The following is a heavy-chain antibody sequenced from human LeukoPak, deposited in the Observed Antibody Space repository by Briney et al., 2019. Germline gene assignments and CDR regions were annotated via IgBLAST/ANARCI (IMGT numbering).Heavy chain of an antibody. CDR2: VYTSGTT. CDR1: GGSISSGSYY. V-gene: IGHV4-61*02. Sequence: PSETLSLTCTVSGGSISSGSYYWRWVRQPAGKGLEWIGRVYTSGTTNYNPSLKSRVTVSVDTSKNQFSLELSSVTAADTAVYYCARVIVVVPVLFDPWGQGTLVTVSS. J-gene: IGHJ5*02. CDR3: ARVIVVVPVLFDP. D-gene: IGHD2-2*01.